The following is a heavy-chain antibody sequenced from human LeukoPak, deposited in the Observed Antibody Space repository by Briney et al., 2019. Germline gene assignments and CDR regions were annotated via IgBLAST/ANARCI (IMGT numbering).Heavy chain of an antibody. CDR3: ARNLYYYDSRGNWFDP. D-gene: IGHD3-22*01. CDR1: GYTFTGYY. J-gene: IGHJ5*02. Sequence: ASVKVSCKASGYTFTGYYMHWVRQAPGQGLEWMGWINPNSGGTNYVQKFQGRVTMTRDTSISTAYMELSRLRSDDTAVYYCARNLYYYDSRGNWFDPWGQGTLVTVSS. CDR2: INPNSGGT. V-gene: IGHV1-2*02.